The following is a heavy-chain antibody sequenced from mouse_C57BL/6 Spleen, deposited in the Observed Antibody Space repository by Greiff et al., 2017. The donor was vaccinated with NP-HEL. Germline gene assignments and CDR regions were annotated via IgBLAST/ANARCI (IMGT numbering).Heavy chain of an antibody. Sequence: EVKLVESGGGLVQPGGSMKLSCVASGFTFSNYWMNWVRQSPEKGLEWVAQIRLKSDNYATHYAESVKGRFTISRDDSKSSVYLQMNNLRAEDTGIYYCTVTGTHFDYWGQGTTLTVSS. J-gene: IGHJ2*01. CDR2: IRLKSDNYAT. V-gene: IGHV6-3*01. D-gene: IGHD4-1*01. CDR1: GFTFSNYW. CDR3: TVTGTHFDY.